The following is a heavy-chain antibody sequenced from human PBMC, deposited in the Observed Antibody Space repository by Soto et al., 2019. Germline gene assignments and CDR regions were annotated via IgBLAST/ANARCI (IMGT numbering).Heavy chain of an antibody. CDR1: GFTFSSYA. V-gene: IGHV3-23*01. CDR2: ISGSGGST. J-gene: IGHJ4*02. Sequence: EVQLLESGGGLVQPGGSLRLSCAASGFTFSSYAMSWVRQAPGKGLQWVSAISGSGGSTYYADSVKGRFTISRDNSKXXXXXXXXXXXXXXXXXXXXXXXXXXXXXXTVFDYWGQGTLVTVSS. CDR3: XXXXXXXXXXTVFDY.